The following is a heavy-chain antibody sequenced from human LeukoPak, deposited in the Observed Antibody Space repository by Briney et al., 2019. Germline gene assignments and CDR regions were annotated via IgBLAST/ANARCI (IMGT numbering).Heavy chain of an antibody. V-gene: IGHV3-23*01. CDR1: GFTFPNYV. CDR3: ARLFYYGSGSYSHL. Sequence: PGGSLRLSCAASGFTFPNYVMSWVRQAPGKGLEWVSAISGSGGNTYYADSVKGRFTISRDNSKNTLYLQMNSLRAEDTAVYYCARLFYYGSGSYSHLWGQGTLVTVSS. D-gene: IGHD3-10*01. J-gene: IGHJ4*02. CDR2: ISGSGGNT.